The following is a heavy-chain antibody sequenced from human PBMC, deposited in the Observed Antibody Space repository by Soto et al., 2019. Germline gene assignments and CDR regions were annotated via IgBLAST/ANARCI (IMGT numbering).Heavy chain of an antibody. V-gene: IGHV3-30*18. CDR1: GFTFSSYG. CDR3: AKRRAGSSWYEGDS. J-gene: IGHJ4*02. CDR2: ISNEGDYQ. Sequence: QVQLVESGGGVVQPGRSLRLSCAASGFTFSSYGMQWVRQAPGKGLEWMAVISNEGDYQYYADSVKGRFTISRDNSKNTLYRQMDTPRPEDTGVYFCAKRRAGSSWYEGDSWGQGTLVTVSS. D-gene: IGHD6-13*01.